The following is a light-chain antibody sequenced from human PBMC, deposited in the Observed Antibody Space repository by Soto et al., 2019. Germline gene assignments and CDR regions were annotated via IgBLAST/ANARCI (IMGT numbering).Light chain of an antibody. V-gene: IGKV3-20*01. Sequence: EIVLTQSPGTLCLSPGERATLSCRARQSVTGNSLAWYQQKPGQAPRLLIYGTSSRATGIPDRFSGSGSGTDFTLTISRLEPEDFAVYYCQQFGTSRWTFGQGTKVEIK. CDR1: QSVTGNS. CDR2: GTS. J-gene: IGKJ1*01. CDR3: QQFGTSRWT.